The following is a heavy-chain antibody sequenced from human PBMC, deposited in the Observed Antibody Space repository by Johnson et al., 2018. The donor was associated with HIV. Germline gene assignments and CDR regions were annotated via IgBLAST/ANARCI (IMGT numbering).Heavy chain of an antibody. Sequence: VQLVESGGGVVQPGGSLRLSCAASGFTVSSNYMSWVRQAPGKGLEWVGRIRNKANSYTTEYAASVKGRFTILRDDSKNSLYLQMNSLKTEDTAVYYCARGGEKGAFDIWGQGTMVTVSS. CDR2: IRNKANSYTT. CDR3: ARGGEKGAFDI. V-gene: IGHV3-72*01. J-gene: IGHJ3*02. CDR1: GFTVSSNY. D-gene: IGHD7-27*01.